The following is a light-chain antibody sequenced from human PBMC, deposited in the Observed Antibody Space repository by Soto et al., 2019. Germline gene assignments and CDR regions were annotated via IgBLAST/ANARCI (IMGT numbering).Light chain of an antibody. J-gene: IGLJ1*01. V-gene: IGLV2-14*01. CDR1: SSDVGGYNY. CDR3: CSYTTSNTRQIV. CDR2: DVS. Sequence: QSALTQPASVSGSPGQSITISCTGTSSDVGGYNYVSWYQQHPGKAPKFMTYDVSNRPSGVSNRFSGSKSGNTASLTISGLQAEDEADYYCCSYTTSNTRQIVFGTGTKLTVL.